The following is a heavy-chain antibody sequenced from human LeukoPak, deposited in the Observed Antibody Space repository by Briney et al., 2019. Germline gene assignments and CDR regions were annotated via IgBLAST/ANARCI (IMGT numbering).Heavy chain of an antibody. J-gene: IGHJ4*02. CDR3: ARLGSEAGTADGPDY. V-gene: IGHV5-51*01. CDR1: GYKFTSYW. CDR2: IYPGDSDT. Sequence: GESLKISCKGSGYKFTSYWIGWVRQMPGKGLEWMGIIYPGDSDTTYSPSFQGQVTISADKSISTAYLQWSSLKASDTAMYYCARLGSEAGTADGPDYWGRGTLVTVS. D-gene: IGHD6-13*01.